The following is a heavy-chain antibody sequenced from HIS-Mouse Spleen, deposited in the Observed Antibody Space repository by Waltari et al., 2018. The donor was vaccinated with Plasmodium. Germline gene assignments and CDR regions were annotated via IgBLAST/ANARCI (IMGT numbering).Heavy chain of an antibody. J-gene: IGHJ3*02. V-gene: IGHV3-53*01. CDR1: GGSFSGYY. D-gene: IGHD6-6*01. CDR3: ARGMKSSSSAFDI. CDR2: IYSGGST. Sequence: VQLQQWGAGLLKPSETLSLTCAVYGGSFSGYYWSWIRQPPGKGLEWVSVIYSGGSTYYADSVKGRFTISRDNSKNTLYLQMNSLRAEDTAVYYCARGMKSSSSAFDIWGQGTMVTVSS.